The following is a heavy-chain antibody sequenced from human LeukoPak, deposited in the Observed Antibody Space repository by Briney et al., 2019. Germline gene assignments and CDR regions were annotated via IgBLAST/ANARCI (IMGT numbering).Heavy chain of an antibody. CDR1: GFTFSSYA. CDR2: ISSSGSTI. V-gene: IGHV3-48*03. CDR3: AELGITMIGGV. Sequence: GGSLRLSCAASGFTFSSYAMHWVRQAPGEGLEWVSYISSSGSTIYYADSVKGRFTISRDDAKNSLYLQMNSLRAEDTAVYYCAELGITMIGGVWGKGTTVTISS. D-gene: IGHD3-10*02. J-gene: IGHJ6*04.